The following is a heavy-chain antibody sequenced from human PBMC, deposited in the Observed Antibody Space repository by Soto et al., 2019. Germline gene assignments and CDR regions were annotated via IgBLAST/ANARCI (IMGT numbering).Heavy chain of an antibody. J-gene: IGHJ4*02. CDR3: ARAPYGSGTKPYYFDY. V-gene: IGHV4-59*01. CDR2: IYNSGST. Sequence: PSETLSLTCTVSGGSISSYYWSWIRQPPGKGLEWIGFIYNSGSTNYNPSLKSRVTISMDTSRNQFSLILSSVTAADTAVYYCARAPYGSGTKPYYFDYGGQGTLVTVS. D-gene: IGHD3-10*01. CDR1: GGSISSYY.